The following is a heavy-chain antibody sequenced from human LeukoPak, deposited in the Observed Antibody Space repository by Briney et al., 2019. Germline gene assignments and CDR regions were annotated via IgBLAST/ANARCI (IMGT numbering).Heavy chain of an antibody. J-gene: IGHJ4*02. CDR1: GFIFTNHW. CDR3: ARGAPLGY. Sequence: PGGSLRLSCAASGFIFTNHWMSWVRQAPGKGLEWVANIKQDGSEGNYVDSVKGRFTISRDNAKNSVYLQMNSLRAEDTAVYYRARGAPLGYWGQGNLVTVSS. D-gene: IGHD6-6*01. CDR2: IKQDGSEG. V-gene: IGHV3-7*04.